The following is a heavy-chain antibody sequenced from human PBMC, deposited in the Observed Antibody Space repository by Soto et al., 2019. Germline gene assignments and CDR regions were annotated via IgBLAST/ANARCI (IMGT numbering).Heavy chain of an antibody. CDR1: GGTFRGYD. J-gene: IGHJ4*02. D-gene: IGHD6-19*01. V-gene: IGHV4-34*01. Sequence: SQTLSLSCGVVGGTFRGYDGSWIRKPPGKGLEWIGEINHSGSTNYNPSLKSRVTISVDTSKNQFSLKLSSVTAADTAVYYCAREKVAVAHAGVDYWGQGTLVTVSS. CDR3: AREKVAVAHAGVDY. CDR2: INHSGST.